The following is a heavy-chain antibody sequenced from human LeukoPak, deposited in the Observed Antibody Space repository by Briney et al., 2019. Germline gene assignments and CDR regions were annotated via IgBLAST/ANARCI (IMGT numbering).Heavy chain of an antibody. J-gene: IGHJ4*02. CDR1: GFTLSNYW. D-gene: IGHD7-27*01. V-gene: IGHV3-74*01. CDR2: INSDGSNI. Sequence: GGSLRLSCEASGFTLSNYWMNWVRQAPGKGLVWVSHINSDGSNIKYADSVKGRFTISRDNAKNTLYLQMNSLRAEDTAVYYCVRDGLGTSPYDCWGQGTLVTVSS. CDR3: VRDGLGTSPYDC.